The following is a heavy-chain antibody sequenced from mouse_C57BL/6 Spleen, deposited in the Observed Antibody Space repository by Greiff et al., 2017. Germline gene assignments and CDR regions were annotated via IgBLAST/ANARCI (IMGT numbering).Heavy chain of an antibody. V-gene: IGHV1-81*01. J-gene: IGHJ2*01. CDR2: IYPRSGNT. D-gene: IGHD1-1*01. CDR3: ARGGYGTDFGY. Sequence: VQLQQSGAELARPGASVKLSCKASGYTFTSYGISWVKQRTGQGLEWIGEIYPRSGNTYYNEKFKGKATLTADKSSSTAYMELRSLTSEDSAVYFCARGGYGTDFGYWGQGTTLTVSS. CDR1: GYTFTSYG.